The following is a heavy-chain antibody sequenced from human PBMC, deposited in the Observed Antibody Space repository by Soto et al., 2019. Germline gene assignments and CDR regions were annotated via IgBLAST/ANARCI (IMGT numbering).Heavy chain of an antibody. V-gene: IGHV3-48*03. CDR3: AREGWYDFWSGRYYYYGMDV. Sequence: GGSLRLSCAASGFTFSSYEMNWVRQAPGKGLEWVSYISSGGSTIYYADSVKGRFTISRDNAKDSLYLQMNSLRAEDTAVYYCAREGWYDFWSGRYYYYGMDVWGQGTTVTVSS. CDR2: ISSGGSTI. CDR1: GFTFSSYE. J-gene: IGHJ6*02. D-gene: IGHD3-3*01.